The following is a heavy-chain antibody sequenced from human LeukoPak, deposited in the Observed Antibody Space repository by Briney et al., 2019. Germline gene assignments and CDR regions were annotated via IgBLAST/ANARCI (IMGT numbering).Heavy chain of an antibody. J-gene: IGHJ4*02. V-gene: IGHV3-30*04. Sequence: GRSLRLSCAASGFTFSSYAMHWVRQAPGKGLEWVAVISYDGSNKYYADSVKGRFTISRDNSKNSLYLQMNSLRAEDTAVYYCARVRSGWYEDYWGQGTLVTVSS. CDR2: ISYDGSNK. D-gene: IGHD6-19*01. CDR3: ARVRSGWYEDY. CDR1: GFTFSSYA.